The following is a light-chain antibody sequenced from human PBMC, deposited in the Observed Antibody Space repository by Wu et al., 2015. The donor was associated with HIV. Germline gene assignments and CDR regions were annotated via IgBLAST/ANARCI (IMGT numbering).Light chain of an antibody. CDR3: QQYNDWPRT. CDR2: GAS. J-gene: IGKJ1*01. Sequence: EIVMTQSPGTLSVSLGERVTLSCRTSQSVTIHLAWYQQKPDQAPRLLIYGASTRATGIPARFSGSGSGTEFTLTINNIQSEDFAVYYCQQYNDWPRTFGQGTNVEIK. V-gene: IGKV3-15*01. CDR1: QSVTIH.